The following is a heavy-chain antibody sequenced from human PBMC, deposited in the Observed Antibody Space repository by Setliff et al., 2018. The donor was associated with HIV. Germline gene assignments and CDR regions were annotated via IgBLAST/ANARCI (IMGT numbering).Heavy chain of an antibody. CDR1: GGVFSTYG. CDR3: ARDRQDYSAGSYIYYFDY. J-gene: IGHJ4*02. Sequence: ASVKVSCKASGGVFSTYGMHWVRQAPGQGFEWMGWMNPNSGNTGYAQKFQGRVTMTRNTSISTAYMELRSLRSDDTAVYYCARDRQDYSAGSYIYYFDYWGQGTLVTVSS. V-gene: IGHV1-8*02. CDR2: MNPNSGNT. D-gene: IGHD3-10*01.